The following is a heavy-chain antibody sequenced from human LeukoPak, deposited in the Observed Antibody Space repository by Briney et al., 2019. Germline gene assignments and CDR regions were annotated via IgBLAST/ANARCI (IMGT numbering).Heavy chain of an antibody. CDR2: ITATGDAT. J-gene: IGHJ4*02. CDR1: AFTFHSHA. D-gene: IGHD3-22*01. Sequence: QAGGSLRLSCAASAFTFHSHAMSWVRQTPGKGLEWVSGITATGDATLYADSVRGRFTISRDNSKNTLYLHMSNLRAEDTAVYFCVYYDSSGYYYGRLRYWGQGTPVSVSS. CDR3: VYYDSSGYYYGRLRY. V-gene: IGHV3-23*01.